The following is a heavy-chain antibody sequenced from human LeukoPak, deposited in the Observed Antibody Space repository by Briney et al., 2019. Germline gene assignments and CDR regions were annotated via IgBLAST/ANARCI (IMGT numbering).Heavy chain of an antibody. J-gene: IGHJ4*02. CDR3: ARGHSSGWDTFDY. D-gene: IGHD6-19*01. CDR2: IYSGGST. CDR1: GFTVSSNY. Sequence: GGSLRLSCAASGFTVSSNYMSWVRQAPGKGLEWVSVIYSGGSTYYADSVKGRFTISRHNSKNTLYLQMNSLRAEDTAVYYCARGHSSGWDTFDYWGQGTLVTVSS. V-gene: IGHV3-53*04.